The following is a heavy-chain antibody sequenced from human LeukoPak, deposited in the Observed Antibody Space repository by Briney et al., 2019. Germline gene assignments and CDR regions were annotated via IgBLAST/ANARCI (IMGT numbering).Heavy chain of an antibody. CDR2: IYTRGST. V-gene: IGHV4-4*07. CDR1: GGSINNYY. CDR3: ARVITMIVVVPTKAFDI. J-gene: IGHJ3*02. Sequence: SETLSLTCTVSGGSINNYYWSWIRQPAGKGLEWIGRIYTRGSTNYNPSLKSRVTMSVDTSKNQFSLKLSSVTAADTAVYYCARVITMIVVVPTKAFDIWGQGTMVTVSS. D-gene: IGHD3-22*01.